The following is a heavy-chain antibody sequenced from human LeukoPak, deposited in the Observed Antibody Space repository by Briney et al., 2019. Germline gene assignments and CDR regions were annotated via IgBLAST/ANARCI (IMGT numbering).Heavy chain of an antibody. V-gene: IGHV4-34*01. CDR2: INHSGST. J-gene: IGHJ6*03. Sequence: SETLSLTCAVYGGSFSGYYWSWIRQPPGKGLEWIGEINHSGSTNYNPSLKSRVTISVDTSKNQFSLKLRSVTAADTAVYYCAGGARAYYYYYMDVWGKGTTVTVSS. D-gene: IGHD6-6*01. CDR3: AGGARAYYYYYMDV. CDR1: GGSFSGYY.